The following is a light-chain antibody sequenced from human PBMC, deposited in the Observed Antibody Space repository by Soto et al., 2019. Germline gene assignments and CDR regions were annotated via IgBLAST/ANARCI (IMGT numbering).Light chain of an antibody. Sequence: DLQMTQSPSTLSASVGDRVTITCRASQSISSWLAWYQQKPGKAPNLLIYKASSLESGVPSRFSGSGSGTEFTLTISSLQPDDFATYYCQQYNSYPLFGQGTKLEIK. J-gene: IGKJ2*01. CDR1: QSISSW. CDR2: KAS. CDR3: QQYNSYPL. V-gene: IGKV1-5*03.